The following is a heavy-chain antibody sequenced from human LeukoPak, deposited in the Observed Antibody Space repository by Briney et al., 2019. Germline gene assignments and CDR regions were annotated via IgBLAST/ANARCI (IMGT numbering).Heavy chain of an antibody. D-gene: IGHD3-22*01. J-gene: IGHJ4*02. CDR3: AKGTGYDSSGYYYFDY. CDR2: ISWNSGSI. V-gene: IGHV3-9*01. CDR1: GFTFDDYA. Sequence: PGRSLRLSCAASGFTFDDYAMHWVRQAPGKGLEWVSGISWNSGSIGYADSVKGRFTISRDNAKNSLHLQMNSLRAEDTALYYCAKGTGYDSSGYYYFDYWGQGTLVTVSS.